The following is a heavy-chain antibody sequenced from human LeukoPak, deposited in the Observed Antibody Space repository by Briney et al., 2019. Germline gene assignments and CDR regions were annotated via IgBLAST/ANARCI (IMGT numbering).Heavy chain of an antibody. CDR1: GYTFTGYY. Sequence: ASVKVSCKASGYTFTGYYMHWVRQAPGQGLEWMGWINPNSGGTNYAQKFQGRVTMTRDTSISTAYMELSRLRSDDTAVYYCARDAVSMVRGVENWFDPWGQGTLVTVSS. J-gene: IGHJ5*02. D-gene: IGHD3-10*01. CDR3: ARDAVSMVRGVENWFDP. V-gene: IGHV1-2*02. CDR2: INPNSGGT.